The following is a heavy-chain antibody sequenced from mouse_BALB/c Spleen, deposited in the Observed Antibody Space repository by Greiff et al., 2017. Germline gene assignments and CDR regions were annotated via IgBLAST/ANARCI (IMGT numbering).Heavy chain of an antibody. D-gene: IGHD1-2*01. CDR1: GYSITSDYA. V-gene: IGHV3-2*02. CDR2: ISYSGST. J-gene: IGHJ3*01. CDR3: ARWGYYGSFAY. Sequence: EVKLVESGPGLVKPSQSLSLTCTVTGYSITSDYAWNWIRQFPGNKLEWMGYISYSGSTSYNPSLKSRISITRDTSKNQFFLQLNSVTTEDTATYYCARWGYYGSFAYWGQGTLVTVSA.